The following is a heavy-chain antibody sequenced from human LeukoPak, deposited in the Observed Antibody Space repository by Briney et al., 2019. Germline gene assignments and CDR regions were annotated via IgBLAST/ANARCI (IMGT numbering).Heavy chain of an antibody. Sequence: SETLSLTCAVYGGSFSGYYWSWIRQPPGKGLEWIGYIFYSGSTNYNPSLKSRVTISVDTSKNQFSLMLSSVTAADTAVYFCARDPYYGMDVWGQGTTVTVSS. CDR3: ARDPYYGMDV. CDR1: GGSFSGYY. V-gene: IGHV4-59*01. D-gene: IGHD3-16*01. CDR2: IFYSGST. J-gene: IGHJ6*02.